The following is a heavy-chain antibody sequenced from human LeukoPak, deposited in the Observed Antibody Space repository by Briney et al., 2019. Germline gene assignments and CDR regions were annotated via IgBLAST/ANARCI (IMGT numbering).Heavy chain of an antibody. CDR2: IIPLFGTA. V-gene: IGHV1-69*13. J-gene: IGHJ1*01. D-gene: IGHD2-2*01. CDR3: ARDSGVVVRAGLH. CDR1: GGTFSSYA. Sequence: SVKVSCKVSGGTFSSYAISWVRQAPGQGLEWMGAIIPLFGTADYAQQFQGRVTITADESTKTTYMELSSLRSEDTAVYYCARDSGVVVRAGLHWGQRTLVTVSS.